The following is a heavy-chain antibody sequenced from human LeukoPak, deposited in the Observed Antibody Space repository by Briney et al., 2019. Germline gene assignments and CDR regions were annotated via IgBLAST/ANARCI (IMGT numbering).Heavy chain of an antibody. CDR3: ARDLSYCTITSCSYYYYGMDV. J-gene: IGHJ6*02. CDR2: ISSSGGTI. Sequence: PGGSLRLSCSAFGFTFSSYEMNWVRQAPGKGLERVSYISSSGGTIYYADSVKGRFTISRGNAKNSLYLQMNSLRAEDTAVYYCARDLSYCTITSCSYYYYGMDVWGRGTTVTVSS. D-gene: IGHD2-2*01. CDR1: GFTFSSYE. V-gene: IGHV3-48*03.